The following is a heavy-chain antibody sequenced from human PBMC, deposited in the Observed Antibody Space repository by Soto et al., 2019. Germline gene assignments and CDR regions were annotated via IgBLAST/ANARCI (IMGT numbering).Heavy chain of an antibody. D-gene: IGHD3-10*01. V-gene: IGHV3-48*01. CDR1: GFTFSSYC. CDR3: AKIGTYLRMDV. J-gene: IGHJ6*02. CDR2: ISSGSGTT. Sequence: EVQLVESGGGLVQPGGSLRLSCAVSGFTFSSYCMNWVRQAPGKGLEGVSCISSGSGTTYYADSVKGRFSISRDNANNALYLQMNSLRVEDTAVYYCAKIGTYLRMDVWGQGTTVTVSS.